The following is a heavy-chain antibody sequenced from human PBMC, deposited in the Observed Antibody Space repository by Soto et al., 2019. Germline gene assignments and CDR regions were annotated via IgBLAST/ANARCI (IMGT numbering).Heavy chain of an antibody. V-gene: IGHV3-48*02. CDR1: GFTFSSYV. J-gene: IGHJ4*02. D-gene: IGHD3-10*01. CDR3: ARGGGFFDY. CDR2: ISISSSTR. Sequence: EVQLVESGGGLVQPGGSLRLSCAASGFTFSSYVINWVRQAPGKGQEWVSYISISSSTRYYADSVRGRFTISRDNAKNSLYLQMNSLRDEDTAVYYCARGGGFFDYWGQGTLVTVSS.